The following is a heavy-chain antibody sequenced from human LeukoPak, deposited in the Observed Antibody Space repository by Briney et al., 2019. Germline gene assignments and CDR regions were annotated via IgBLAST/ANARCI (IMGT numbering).Heavy chain of an antibody. J-gene: IGHJ4*02. D-gene: IGHD2-15*01. V-gene: IGHV3-20*04. Sequence: GGSLRLSCAASGFTFDDYGMSWVRQAPGKGLEWVSGINWNGGSTGYADSVKGRFTISRDNAKNSLYLQMNSLRAEDTALYYCARDLLYCSGGSCYGTPGYWGQGTLVTVSS. CDR3: ARDLLYCSGGSCYGTPGY. CDR1: GFTFDDYG. CDR2: INWNGGST.